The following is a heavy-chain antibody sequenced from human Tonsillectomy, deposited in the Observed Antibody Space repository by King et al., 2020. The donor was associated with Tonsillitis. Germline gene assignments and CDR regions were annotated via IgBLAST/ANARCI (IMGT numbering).Heavy chain of an antibody. D-gene: IGHD3-3*01. V-gene: IGHV4-31*03. J-gene: IGHJ4*02. CDR1: GGAISSGGYY. CDR3: ASDGPDSAPD. Sequence: QLQESGPGLVKPSQTLALTCTVSGGAISSGGYYWHWIRQHPGKGLEWIGHIYYSGSTYYNPSLMSRLTISIDTSRNQFSLKLRSVTAADTAVYYCASDGPDSAPDWGQGTLVIVSP. CDR2: IYYSGST.